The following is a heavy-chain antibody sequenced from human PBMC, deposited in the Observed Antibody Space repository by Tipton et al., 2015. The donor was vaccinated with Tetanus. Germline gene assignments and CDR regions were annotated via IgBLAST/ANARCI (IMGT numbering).Heavy chain of an antibody. J-gene: IGHJ4*02. CDR2: ITCNSGNT. Sequence: SLRLSCVAYGFTFDDYAMHWVRQATGKGMDWVSGITCNSGNTDYADSVKGRFTISRDNAKNSLYLQMNSLRAEDTAFYYCAKDENIGWSAFDYWGQGTLVTVSS. CDR3: AKDENIGWSAFDY. V-gene: IGHV3-9*01. CDR1: GFTFDDYA. D-gene: IGHD6-19*01.